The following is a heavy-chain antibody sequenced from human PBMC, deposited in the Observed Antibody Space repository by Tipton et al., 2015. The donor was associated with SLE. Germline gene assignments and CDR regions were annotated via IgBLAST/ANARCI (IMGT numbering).Heavy chain of an antibody. D-gene: IGHD3-22*01. Sequence: TLSLTCTVSGGSISSGGYYWSWIRQHPGRGLEWIGYIYYTGSTYYSPSLKSRVTISVDTSKNQFSLKLSSVTAADTAVYYCARDSPYYYDSSGYLDYYYGMDVWGQGTTVTVSS. CDR2: IYYTGST. J-gene: IGHJ6*02. CDR1: GGSISSGGYY. CDR3: ARDSPYYYDSSGYLDYYYGMDV. V-gene: IGHV4-31*03.